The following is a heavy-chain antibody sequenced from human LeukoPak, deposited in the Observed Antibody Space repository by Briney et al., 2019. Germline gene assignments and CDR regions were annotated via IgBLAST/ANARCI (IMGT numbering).Heavy chain of an antibody. CDR1: GGSISSYY. V-gene: IGHV4-59*08. D-gene: IGHD1-26*01. J-gene: IGHJ4*02. CDR2: IYYSGSA. CDR3: ASWGATHHSFDY. Sequence: SETESLTCTASGGSISSYYWSWIRQPPGKGLEWIGYIYYSGSANYNPSLKSRVTISVDTSKNQFSLKLSSVTAADTAVYYCASWGATHHSFDYWGQGTLVTVSS.